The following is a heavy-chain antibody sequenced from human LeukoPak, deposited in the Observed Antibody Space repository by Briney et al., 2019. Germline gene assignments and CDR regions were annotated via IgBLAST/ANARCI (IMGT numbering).Heavy chain of an antibody. V-gene: IGHV3-9*03. CDR3: AAAVAGYFDY. CDR1: GFTFDDYA. J-gene: IGHJ4*02. Sequence: GGSLRLSCAASGFTFDDYAVHWVRQAPGKGLEWVSGISWNSGSIGYADSVKGRFTISRDNAKNSLYLQMNSLRAEDMALYYCAAAVAGYFDYWGQGTLVTVSS. D-gene: IGHD6-19*01. CDR2: ISWNSGSI.